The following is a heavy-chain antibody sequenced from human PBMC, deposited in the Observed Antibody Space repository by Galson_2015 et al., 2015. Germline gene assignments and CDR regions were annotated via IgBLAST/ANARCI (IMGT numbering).Heavy chain of an antibody. CDR1: GGSISSSNW. CDR3: ARSRRHVLRFLEWRPSSYFDY. Sequence: ETLSLTCAVSGGSISSSNWWSWVRQPPGKGLEWIGEIYHSGSTNYNPSLKSRVTISVDKSKNQFSLKLSSVTAADTAVYYCARSRRHVLRFLEWRPSSYFDYWGQGTLVTVSS. D-gene: IGHD3-3*01. J-gene: IGHJ4*02. CDR2: IYHSGST. V-gene: IGHV4-4*02.